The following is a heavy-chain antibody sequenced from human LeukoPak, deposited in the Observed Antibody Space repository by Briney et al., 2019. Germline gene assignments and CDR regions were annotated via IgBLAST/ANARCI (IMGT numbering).Heavy chain of an antibody. V-gene: IGHV3-30*18. CDR1: GFTFSNYG. Sequence: PGGSLRLSCAASGFTFSNYGMRWVRRAPGKGLEWVAVTSYDGTKKSYADSVKGRFTISRDNSKNTLYLQMNSLRAEDTAVYYCAKTHRIAVVKYYFDYWGQGTLVTVSS. D-gene: IGHD6-19*01. CDR3: AKTHRIAVVKYYFDY. J-gene: IGHJ4*02. CDR2: TSYDGTKK.